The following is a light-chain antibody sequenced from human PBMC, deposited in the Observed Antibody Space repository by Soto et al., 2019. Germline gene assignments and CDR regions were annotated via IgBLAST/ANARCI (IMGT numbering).Light chain of an antibody. J-gene: IGKJ4*01. CDR1: QSVINY. CDR2: DTS. Sequence: IVLTQSPATLSLSPVERATLSCRASQSVINYLAWYQQKPGQAPRLLIYDTSNRATGIPARFSGSGSGTDFTLIISSLEPEDFAVYYCQQRANWPLTFGGGTKVDIK. CDR3: QQRANWPLT. V-gene: IGKV3-11*01.